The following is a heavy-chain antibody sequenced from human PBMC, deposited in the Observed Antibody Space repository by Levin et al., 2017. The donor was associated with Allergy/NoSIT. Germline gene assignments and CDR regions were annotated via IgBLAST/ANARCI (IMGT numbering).Heavy chain of an antibody. V-gene: IGHV3-20*04. CDR3: VRSGRYGDAFDI. D-gene: IGHD3-9*01. CDR1: GFTFDDYG. J-gene: IGHJ3*02. Sequence: SGGSLRLSCAASGFTFDDYGMSWVRQAPGKGLEWVSGINWNGGSTGYADSVKGRFTISRDNAKNSLYLQMNSLRAEDTALYYCVRSGRYGDAFDIWGQGTMVTVSS. CDR2: INWNGGST.